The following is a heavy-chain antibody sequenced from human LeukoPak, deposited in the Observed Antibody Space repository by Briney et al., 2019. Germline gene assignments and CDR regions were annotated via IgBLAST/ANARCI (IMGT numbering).Heavy chain of an antibody. CDR2: IGSSGTTI. Sequence: GGSLRISCAASGFSFSIYEMNWVRQAPGKGLEWVSNIGSSGTTIYYADSVKGRFTISRDNAKNSLYLQMNSLRAEDTAVYYCATLTVASSFDYWGQGTLVTVSS. V-gene: IGHV3-48*03. CDR3: ATLTVASSFDY. J-gene: IGHJ4*02. CDR1: GFSFSIYE. D-gene: IGHD6-19*01.